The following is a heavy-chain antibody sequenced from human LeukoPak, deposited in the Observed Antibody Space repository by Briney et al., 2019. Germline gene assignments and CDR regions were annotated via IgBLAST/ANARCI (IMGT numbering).Heavy chain of an antibody. CDR2: IYYSGST. J-gene: IGHJ4*02. V-gene: IGHV4-59*01. CDR1: GGSITSYY. D-gene: IGHD2-8*01. Sequence: KPSETLSLTCTVSGGSITSYYWSWIRQSPGKGLEWIGYIYYSGSTNYNPSLKSRVTISVDTSKNQFSLKLSSVTAADTAVYYCARDLGKSLPAVMAWAYWGQGTLVTVSS. CDR3: ARDLGKSLPAVMAWAY.